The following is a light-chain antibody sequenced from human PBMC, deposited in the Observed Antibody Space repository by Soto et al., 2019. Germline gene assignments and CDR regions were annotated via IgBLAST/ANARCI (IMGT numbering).Light chain of an antibody. CDR1: SSNIGSYS. J-gene: IGLJ1*01. V-gene: IGLV1-44*01. Sequence: QPALTQPPSASGTPGQRVTISCSGSSSNIGSYSVNWYQQLPGTAPKLLIYNDAQRPSGVPDRFSGSKSGTSASLAISGLQSEDEADYYCAAWDDSPAYVFGTGTKVTVL. CDR2: NDA. CDR3: AAWDDSPAYV.